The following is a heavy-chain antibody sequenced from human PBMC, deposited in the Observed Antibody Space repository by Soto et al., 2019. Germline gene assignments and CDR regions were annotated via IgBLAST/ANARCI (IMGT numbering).Heavy chain of an antibody. D-gene: IGHD2-8*02. Sequence: VGSLRLSCAASGFTLSSYAISWVRQAPGKGLEWVSAISGSGGSTYYADSVKGRFTISRDNSKNTLYLQMNSLRAEDTAVYYCAKDNRGRVVVYAINYYGMDVWGQGTTVTVSS. CDR3: AKDNRGRVVVYAINYYGMDV. CDR2: ISGSGGST. V-gene: IGHV3-23*01. CDR1: GFTLSSYA. J-gene: IGHJ6*02.